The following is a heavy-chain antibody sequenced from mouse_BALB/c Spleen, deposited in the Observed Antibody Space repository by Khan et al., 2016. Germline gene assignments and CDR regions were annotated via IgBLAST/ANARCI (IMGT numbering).Heavy chain of an antibody. V-gene: IGHV2-2*02. CDR2: IWSGGST. J-gene: IGHJ2*01. D-gene: IGHD1-1*01. CDR1: GFSLTSYG. Sequence: QVELKESGPGLVQPSQCLSITCTVSGFSLTSYGVHWVRQSPGKGLEWLAVIWSGGSTDYNAAFMSSLSISKNNAKSKVFLKMNSLQAKDTAIYYCARRPYDSTYIDYWGQGTTLTGSS. CDR3: ARRPYDSTYIDY.